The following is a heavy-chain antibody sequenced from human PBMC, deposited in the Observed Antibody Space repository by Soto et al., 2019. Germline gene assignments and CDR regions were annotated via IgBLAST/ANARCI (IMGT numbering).Heavy chain of an antibody. Sequence: SETLSLTCTVSGGSISSYYWSWIRQPPGKGLEWIGYIYYSGSTNYNPSLKSRVTISVDTSKNQFSLKLSSVTAADTAVYYCASMHYGSGNHDYWGQGTLVTAPQ. V-gene: IGHV4-59*01. CDR3: ASMHYGSGNHDY. CDR2: IYYSGST. J-gene: IGHJ4*02. D-gene: IGHD3-10*01. CDR1: GGSISSYY.